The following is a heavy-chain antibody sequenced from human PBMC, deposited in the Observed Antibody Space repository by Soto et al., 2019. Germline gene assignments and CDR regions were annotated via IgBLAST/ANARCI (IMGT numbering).Heavy chain of an antibody. CDR2: TYYRCKWYN. Sequence: SQTLSLTCSISGDSFSSNGVAWNWIRQSTSIGLECLGRTYYRCKWYNYYAVSVKSRITVNPDTSKNQFSLQLSSVTPEDTAVYYCARAKYSGFHXWGQVTMFTVS. V-gene: IGHV6-1*01. CDR1: GDSFSSNGVA. D-gene: IGHD2-15*01. J-gene: IGHJ3*01. CDR3: ARAKYSGFHX.